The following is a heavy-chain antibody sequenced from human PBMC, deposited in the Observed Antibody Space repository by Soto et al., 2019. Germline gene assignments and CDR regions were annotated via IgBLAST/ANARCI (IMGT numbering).Heavy chain of an antibody. J-gene: IGHJ4*02. V-gene: IGHV3-66*01. Sequence: EVQLVESGGGLVQPGGSLRLSCAASGFTVSSNYMSWVRQAPGKGLEWVSVIYSGGSTYYADSVKGRFTISRDNSKNTLYLQMNSLRAEDTAVYYCARGPRYSSTNSPYYFDYWGQGTLVTVSS. CDR2: IYSGGST. CDR1: GFTVSSNY. CDR3: ARGPRYSSTNSPYYFDY. D-gene: IGHD6-13*01.